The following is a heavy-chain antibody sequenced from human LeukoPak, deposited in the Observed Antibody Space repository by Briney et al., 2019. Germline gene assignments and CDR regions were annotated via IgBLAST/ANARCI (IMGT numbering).Heavy chain of an antibody. J-gene: IGHJ5*02. Sequence: ASVKVSCKASGYTFTGYYMHWVRQAPGQGLEWMGWINPNSGDTNYAQKFQGRVTMTSDTSISTAYMELSRLRSDDTAVYYCARDWQDRADSSGRIKGGWFDPWGQGTLVTVSS. D-gene: IGHD3-22*01. CDR1: GYTFTGYY. CDR2: INPNSGDT. V-gene: IGHV1-2*02. CDR3: ARDWQDRADSSGRIKGGWFDP.